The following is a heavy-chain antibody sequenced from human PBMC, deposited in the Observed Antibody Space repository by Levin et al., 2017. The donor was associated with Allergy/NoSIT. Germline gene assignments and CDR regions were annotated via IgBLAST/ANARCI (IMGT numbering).Heavy chain of an antibody. CDR1: GITVGNHY. CDR3: ATRGSGRSLDS. J-gene: IGHJ4*02. CDR2: IYSGGST. Sequence: GESLKISCTASGITVGNHYMCWVRQAPGKGLEWVSLIYSGGSTHYADSVEGRFTISRDSSKNTLYLQMNRLRAEDTAMYYCATRGSGRSLDSWGQGTLVTVSS. V-gene: IGHV3-53*01. D-gene: IGHD3-10*01.